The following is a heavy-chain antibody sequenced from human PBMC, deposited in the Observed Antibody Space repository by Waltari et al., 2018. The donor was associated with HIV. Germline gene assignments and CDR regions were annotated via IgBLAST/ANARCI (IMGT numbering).Heavy chain of an antibody. Sequence: EVRLVESGGGLVQPGGSLRLSCKASGFLFCNYRMNWVRQAPGKGLEWVSYISSSSSTIYYADSVTGRFTISRDNAKNSLYLQMNSLSAEDTAVYYCARDQGVLGFDPWGQGTLVTVSS. D-gene: IGHD3-10*01. CDR3: ARDQGVLGFDP. CDR2: ISSSSSTI. V-gene: IGHV3-48*04. J-gene: IGHJ5*02. CDR1: GFLFCNYR.